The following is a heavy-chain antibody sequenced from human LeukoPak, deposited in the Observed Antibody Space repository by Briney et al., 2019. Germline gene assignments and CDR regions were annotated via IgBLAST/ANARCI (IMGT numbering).Heavy chain of an antibody. Sequence: GGSLRLSCAASGFTFSTYGMTWVRQAPGKGLEWISYISSSSDSIKYADSVKGRFTSSRDNAKISLYLQMNSLRVEDTAVYYCARGNSGVYWGRGALVTVSS. D-gene: IGHD1-7*01. V-gene: IGHV3-48*04. CDR1: GFTFSTYG. CDR2: ISSSSDSI. J-gene: IGHJ4*02. CDR3: ARGNSGVY.